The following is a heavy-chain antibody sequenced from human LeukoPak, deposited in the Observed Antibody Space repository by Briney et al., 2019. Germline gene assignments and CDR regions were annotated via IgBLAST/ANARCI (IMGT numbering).Heavy chain of an antibody. V-gene: IGHV1-3*03. Sequence: GASVKVSCKASGYTFTSYYMHWVRQAPGQRLEWMGWINTVNGNTKYSQEFQVRVTITRDTSASTAYMELSSLRSEDMAIYYCAREGYDILTGLEYFFDYWGQGTLVTVSS. CDR1: GYTFTSYY. J-gene: IGHJ4*02. D-gene: IGHD3-9*01. CDR3: AREGYDILTGLEYFFDY. CDR2: INTVNGNT.